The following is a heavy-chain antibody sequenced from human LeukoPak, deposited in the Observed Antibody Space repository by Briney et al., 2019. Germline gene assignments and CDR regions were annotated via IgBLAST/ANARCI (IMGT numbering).Heavy chain of an antibody. D-gene: IGHD3-22*01. CDR2: IIGSGNTI. J-gene: IGHJ4*02. CDR1: GFTFSNYY. Sequence: GSLRLSCAASGFTFSNYYMSWMRQAPRKGLEWGSSIIGSGNTIYYAASAMSRFTISRDNAKNSLYLLMNSLTAEDTAVYYCARDRSGGTYYYDSSGYSFWGQGTLVTVSS. V-gene: IGHV3-11*01. CDR3: ARDRSGGTYYYDSSGYSF.